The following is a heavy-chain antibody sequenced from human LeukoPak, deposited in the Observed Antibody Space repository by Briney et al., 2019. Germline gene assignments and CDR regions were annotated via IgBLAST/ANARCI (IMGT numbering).Heavy chain of an antibody. CDR1: GFTFSSYG. Sequence: PGGSLRLSCGASGFTFSSYGMHWVRQAPGKGLEWVAFIRYDGSNKYYADSVKGRFTISRDNSKNTLYLQMNSLRAEDTAVYYCAKGVTTRRWLPRDYFDYWGQGTLVTVSS. D-gene: IGHD5-18*01. J-gene: IGHJ4*02. CDR3: AKGVTTRRWLPRDYFDY. CDR2: IRYDGSNK. V-gene: IGHV3-30*02.